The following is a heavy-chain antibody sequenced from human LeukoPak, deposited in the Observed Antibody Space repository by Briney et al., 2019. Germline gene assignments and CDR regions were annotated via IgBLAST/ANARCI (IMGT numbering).Heavy chain of an antibody. D-gene: IGHD6-6*01. Sequence: PGGSLRLSCAASGFTFSSYGMHWVRQAPGKGLEWVAFIRYDGSNKYYADSVKGRFTISRDNSKNTLYLQMNSLRAEDTAVYYCAKVRIAARNYFDYWGQGTLVTVSS. V-gene: IGHV3-30*02. J-gene: IGHJ4*02. CDR1: GFTFSSYG. CDR2: IRYDGSNK. CDR3: AKVRIAARNYFDY.